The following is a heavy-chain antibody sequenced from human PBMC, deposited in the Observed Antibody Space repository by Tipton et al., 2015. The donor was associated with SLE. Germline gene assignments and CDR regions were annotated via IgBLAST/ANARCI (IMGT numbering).Heavy chain of an antibody. V-gene: IGHV4-38-2*01. J-gene: IGHJ4*02. Sequence: TLSLTCAVSGYSISSDYYWGWIRQPPGKGLEWIGYIYTNGRTNYNPSLKSRVTISVDTSKNHFSLKLTSVTAADTAIYYCAMSTGWPGFDFWGQGILVAVSS. CDR3: AMSTGWPGFDF. CDR1: GYSISSDYY. D-gene: IGHD6-19*01. CDR2: IYTNGRT.